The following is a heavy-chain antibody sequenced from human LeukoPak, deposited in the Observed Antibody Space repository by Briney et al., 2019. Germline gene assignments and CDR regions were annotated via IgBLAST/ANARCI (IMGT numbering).Heavy chain of an antibody. V-gene: IGHV3-64D*09. Sequence: GGSLRLSCSASGFTFRSYALHWVRQAPGKGLEYVSAISTKGETTYYATLVKGRFTISRDNSKNMVYLQISSLRAEDTAVYYCVRDRSGADYCDYGGQGTLVSVS. CDR2: ISTKGETT. CDR3: VRDRSGADYCDY. CDR1: GFTFRSYA. J-gene: IGHJ4*02.